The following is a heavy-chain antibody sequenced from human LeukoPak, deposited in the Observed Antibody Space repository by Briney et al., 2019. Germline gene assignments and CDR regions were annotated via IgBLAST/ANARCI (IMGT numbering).Heavy chain of an antibody. V-gene: IGHV3-30*18. Sequence: SGGSLRLSCAASGFTFSSYGMHWVRQAPGKGLEWVAVISYDGSNKYYADSVKGRFTISRDNSKNTLYLQMNSLRAEDTAVYYCAKDGKGLAPIGYWGQGTLVTVSS. J-gene: IGHJ4*02. CDR1: GFTFSSYG. D-gene: IGHD3/OR15-3a*01. CDR2: ISYDGSNK. CDR3: AKDGKGLAPIGY.